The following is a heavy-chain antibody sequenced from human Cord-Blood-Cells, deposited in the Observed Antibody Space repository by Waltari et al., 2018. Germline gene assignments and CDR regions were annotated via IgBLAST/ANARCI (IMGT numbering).Heavy chain of an antibody. V-gene: IGHV2-5*02. CDR3: AHGGIAAAEPVFDY. D-gene: IGHD6-13*01. Sequence: QITLKESGPTLVKPTQTLTLTCTFSGFSLSTSGVGVGWIRQPPGKALEWLALIYWDDDKRYSPSRRSRLTVTKDTTKNQMVLTMTHMEPVDTATYYCAHGGIAAAEPVFDYWGQGTLVTVSS. J-gene: IGHJ4*02. CDR2: IYWDDDK. CDR1: GFSLSTSGVG.